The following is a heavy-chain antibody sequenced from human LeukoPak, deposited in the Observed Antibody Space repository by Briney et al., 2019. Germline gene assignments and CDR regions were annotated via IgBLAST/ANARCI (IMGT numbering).Heavy chain of an antibody. CDR1: GYTFTSYG. Sequence: ASVKVSCKASGYTFTSYGISWVRQAPGQGLEWMGWISAYNGNTNYAQKLQGRVTMTTDTSTCTAYMEPRSLRSDDTAVYYCARDLYDILTGYSAPPDYWGQGTLVTVSS. D-gene: IGHD3-9*01. CDR2: ISAYNGNT. J-gene: IGHJ4*02. V-gene: IGHV1-18*01. CDR3: ARDLYDILTGYSAPPDY.